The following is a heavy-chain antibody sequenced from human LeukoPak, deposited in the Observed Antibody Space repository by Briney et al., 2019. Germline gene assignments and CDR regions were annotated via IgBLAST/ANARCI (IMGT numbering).Heavy chain of an antibody. V-gene: IGHV3-7*01. CDR1: GFTFSSYW. CDR3: ARLELLWFGELPYFDY. CDR2: IKQDGSEK. J-gene: IGHJ4*02. D-gene: IGHD3-10*01. Sequence: GGSLRLPCAASGFTFSSYWMSWVRQAPGKGLEWVANIKQDGSEKYYVDSVKGRFTISRDNAKNSLYLQMNSLRAEDTAVYYCARLELLWFGELPYFDYWGQGTLVTVSS.